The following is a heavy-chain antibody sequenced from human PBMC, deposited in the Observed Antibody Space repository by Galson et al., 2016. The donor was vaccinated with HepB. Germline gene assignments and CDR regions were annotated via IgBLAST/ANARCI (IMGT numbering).Heavy chain of an antibody. CDR2: ISTVSSTI. D-gene: IGHD1-1*01. J-gene: IGHJ4*02. CDR1: GFTFTYYS. CDR3: AREGTSFDY. V-gene: IGHV3-48*02. Sequence: SLRLSCAASGFTFTYYSMNWVRQAPGKGLEWIAYISTVSSTIHYADAVRGRFTISRDNDKNLLYLQMNILRDEDTAVYYCAREGTSFDYWGQGTLVSVSS.